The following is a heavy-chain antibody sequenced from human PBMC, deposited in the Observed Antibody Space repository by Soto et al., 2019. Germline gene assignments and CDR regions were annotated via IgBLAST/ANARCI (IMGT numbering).Heavy chain of an antibody. J-gene: IGHJ4*02. V-gene: IGHV3-11*01. CDR1: GFTFSDYY. Sequence: PGGSLRLSCAASGFTFSDYYMSWIRQAPGKGLEWVSYISSSDNIIYYADSVKGRFTISRDNAKNSPYLQMNSLRAEDTAVYYCARDRGYYDSSGYFDYWGQGTLVTVSS. CDR3: ARDRGYYDSSGYFDY. D-gene: IGHD3-22*01. CDR2: ISSSDNII.